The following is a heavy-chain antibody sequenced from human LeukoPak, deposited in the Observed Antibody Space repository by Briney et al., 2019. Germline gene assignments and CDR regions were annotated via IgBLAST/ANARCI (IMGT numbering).Heavy chain of an antibody. J-gene: IGHJ1*01. V-gene: IGHV1-2*02. CDR2: INPNTGGT. D-gene: IGHD3-3*01. CDR3: ARGLNRITILGVAPEYFQH. CDR1: GYTFSDYY. Sequence: ASVKVSCKASGYTFSDYYIHWVRQAPGQGLEWMGWINPNTGGTNYAQRFQGRVTMTRDTSISTAYMELSRLRSDDTAVYDCARGLNRITILGVAPEYFQHWGQGTLVPVSS.